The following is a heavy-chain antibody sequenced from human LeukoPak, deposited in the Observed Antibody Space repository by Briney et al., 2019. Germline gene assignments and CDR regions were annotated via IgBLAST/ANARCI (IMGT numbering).Heavy chain of an antibody. D-gene: IGHD2-2*01. CDR2: ISYDGSNK. J-gene: IGHJ6*02. CDR3: ARVKTVPPYYYYGMDV. V-gene: IGHV3-30*04. CDR1: GFTFSSYA. Sequence: PGGSLRLSCAASGFTFSSYAMHWVRQAPGKGLEWVAVISYDGSNKYYADSVKGRLTISRDNSKNTLYLQMNSLRAEDTAVYYCARVKTVPPYYYYGMDVWGQGTTVTVSS.